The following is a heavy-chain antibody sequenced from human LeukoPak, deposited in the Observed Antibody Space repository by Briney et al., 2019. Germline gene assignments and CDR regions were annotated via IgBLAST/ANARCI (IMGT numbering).Heavy chain of an antibody. CDR2: IYYSGTT. D-gene: IGHD6-19*01. CDR3: ARRFNSVWYFDY. J-gene: IGHJ4*02. Sequence: GSLRLSCAASGFTFGSYAMNWIRQPPGKGLEWIGYIYYSGTTNYNPSLKSRVTISVDTSKNQFSLRLNSVTAADTAVYFCARRFNSVWYFDYWGQGTLVTVSS. CDR1: GFTFGSYA. V-gene: IGHV4-59*08.